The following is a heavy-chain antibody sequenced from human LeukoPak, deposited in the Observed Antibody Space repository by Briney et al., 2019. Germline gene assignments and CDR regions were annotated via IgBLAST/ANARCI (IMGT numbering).Heavy chain of an antibody. Sequence: PGGSLRLSCAASGFTFSDYYMSWIRQAPGKGLEWVSYISSSGSTIYYADSVKGRFTISRDNAKNSLYLQMNSLRAEDTAVCYCASFGVVPQYFDYWGQGTLVTVSS. CDR1: GFTFSDYY. CDR3: ASFGVVPQYFDY. D-gene: IGHD3-3*01. J-gene: IGHJ4*02. CDR2: ISSSGSTI. V-gene: IGHV3-11*04.